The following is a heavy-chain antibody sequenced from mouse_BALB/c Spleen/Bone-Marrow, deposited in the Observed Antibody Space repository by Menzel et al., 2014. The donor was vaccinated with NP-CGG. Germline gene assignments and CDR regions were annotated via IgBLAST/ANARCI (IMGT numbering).Heavy chain of an antibody. CDR1: GHAFTNYL. J-gene: IGHJ4*01. V-gene: IGHV1-54*01. CDR3: ARCLTGTSAMDY. D-gene: IGHD4-1*01. CDR2: INPGSGGT. Sequence: LVESGAELVRPGTSVKVSCKASGHAFTNYLIEWVKQRPGQGLEWIGVINPGSGGTNYNEKFKAKATLTADKSSSTAYVQLSSLTSDDSAVYFCARCLTGTSAMDYWGQGTSVTVSS.